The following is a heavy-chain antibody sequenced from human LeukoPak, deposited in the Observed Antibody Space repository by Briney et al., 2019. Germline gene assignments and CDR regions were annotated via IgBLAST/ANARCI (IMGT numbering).Heavy chain of an antibody. CDR1: GFTLSSYG. Sequence: RRSLRLSCAASGFTLSSYGMHWVRQVPGEGLGWVAFIRYVRSNKYYADSVKGRLTIYRDNSKNTLYLQMNSLRGEDTAVYYCAKGYDYGDYGFDYWGQGTLVTVFS. J-gene: IGHJ4*02. CDR3: AKGYDYGDYGFDY. V-gene: IGHV3-30*02. CDR2: IRYVRSNK. D-gene: IGHD4-17*01.